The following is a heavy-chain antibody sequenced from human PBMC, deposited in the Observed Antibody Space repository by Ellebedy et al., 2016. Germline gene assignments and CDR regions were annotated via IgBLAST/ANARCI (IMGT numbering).Heavy chain of an antibody. J-gene: IGHJ4*02. CDR1: GGSISSSNW. D-gene: IGHD2-15*01. Sequence: SETLSLXXAVSGGSISSSNWWSWVRQPPGKGLEWIGEIYHSGSTNYNPSLKSRVTISVDKSKNQFSLKLSSVTAADTAVYYCARLLSGGSCYFDYWGQGTLVAVSS. CDR3: ARLLSGGSCYFDY. V-gene: IGHV4-4*02. CDR2: IYHSGST.